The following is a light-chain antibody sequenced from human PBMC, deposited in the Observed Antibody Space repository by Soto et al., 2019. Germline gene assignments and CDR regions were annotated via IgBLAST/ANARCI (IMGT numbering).Light chain of an antibody. Sequence: SVLTQPPSASGTPGQRVTLSCSGGASNIGSNSVTWYQQLPGTAPKLVLFGNNQRPSGVPDRISGSRSGTSASLAISGLHSEDAADYYCAAWDDSLNGVLFGGGTKLTVL. V-gene: IGLV1-44*01. CDR1: ASNIGSNS. CDR2: GNN. J-gene: IGLJ2*01. CDR3: AAWDDSLNGVL.